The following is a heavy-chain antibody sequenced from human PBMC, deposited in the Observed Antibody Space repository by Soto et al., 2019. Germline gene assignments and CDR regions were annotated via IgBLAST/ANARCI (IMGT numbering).Heavy chain of an antibody. D-gene: IGHD3-16*02. V-gene: IGHV1-18*01. CDR2: ISAYNGNT. J-gene: IGHJ4*02. CDR3: ARVTYDYVWGSYPSRY. Sequence: GASVKVSCKASGYTFTSYGISWVRQAPGQGLEWMGWISAYNGNTNYAQKLQGRVTMTTDTSTSTAYMELRSLRSDDTAVYYCARVTYDYVWGSYPSRYWGQGTQVTVSS. CDR1: GYTFTSYG.